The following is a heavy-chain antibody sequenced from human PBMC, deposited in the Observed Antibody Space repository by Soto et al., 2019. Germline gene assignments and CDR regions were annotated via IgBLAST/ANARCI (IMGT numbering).Heavy chain of an antibody. J-gene: IGHJ4*02. D-gene: IGHD1-1*01. CDR3: AKDWSHNLDY. V-gene: IGHV3-30*18. CDR1: GFTFSHYA. Sequence: QVQLVESGGGVVQPGRSLRLSCAASGFTFSHYAMHWVRQAPGKGLEWVALMSYDGSNEYYAESVKGRFTISRDNSKNTLYLQMNSLRAEDTAVYYCAKDWSHNLDYWGQGPLVTVSS. CDR2: MSYDGSNE.